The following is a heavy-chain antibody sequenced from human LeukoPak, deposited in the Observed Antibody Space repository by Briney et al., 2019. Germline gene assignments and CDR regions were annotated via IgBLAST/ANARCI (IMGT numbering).Heavy chain of an antibody. V-gene: IGHV4-39*01. J-gene: IGHJ5*02. CDR3: ARRCGGDCYSKMGLDL. CDR2: IHYSGKT. Sequence: SETLSLXCIVSGGFISNSIYYWAWIRQPPGEGLEWIGSIHYSGKTYYYPSLKSRVTMSVDTSKNQFSLKLSSVTAADTAVYYCARRCGGDCYSKMGLDLWGQGTAVTVSS. D-gene: IGHD2-21*02. CDR1: GGFISNSIYY.